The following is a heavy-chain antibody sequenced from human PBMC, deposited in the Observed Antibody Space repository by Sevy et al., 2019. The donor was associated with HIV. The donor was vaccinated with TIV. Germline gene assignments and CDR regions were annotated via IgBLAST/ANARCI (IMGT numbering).Heavy chain of an antibody. V-gene: IGHV4-59*01. CDR1: GGSISAYY. Sequence: SETLSLTCTVFGGSISAYYWNWIRQSPGKGLEYIGYIYYTGSTYYNPSLKSRVTISIDTSKNQFSLRLTSVTAADTAMYYCARAPPVRSGDDSLNWFDPWGQGTLVTVSS. CDR2: IYYTGST. D-gene: IGHD5-12*01. CDR3: ARAPPVRSGDDSLNWFDP. J-gene: IGHJ5*02.